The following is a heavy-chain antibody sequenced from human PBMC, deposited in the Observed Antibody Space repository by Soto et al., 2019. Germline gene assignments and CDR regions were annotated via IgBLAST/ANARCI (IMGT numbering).Heavy chain of an antibody. V-gene: IGHV3-23*01. CDR2: ISGSGGST. CDR1: GFTFSSYA. Sequence: PGGSLRLSCAASGFTFSSYAMSWVRQAPGKGLEWVSAISGSGGSTYYADSVKGRFTISRDNSKNTLYLQMNSLRAEDTAVYYCAKDDYDSSGYSDWYYFDYWGQGTLVASPQ. J-gene: IGHJ4*02. D-gene: IGHD3-22*01. CDR3: AKDDYDSSGYSDWYYFDY.